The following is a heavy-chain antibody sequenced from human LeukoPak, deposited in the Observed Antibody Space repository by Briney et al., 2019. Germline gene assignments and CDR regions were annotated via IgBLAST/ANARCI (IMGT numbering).Heavy chain of an antibody. CDR2: IYYSGST. J-gene: IGHJ4*02. D-gene: IGHD1-1*01. Sequence: WVRQAPGKGLEWIGIIYYSGSTYYNPSLKSRVTISVDTSKNQFSLKLNSVTAADTAVYYCARSPYNWNALFDYWGQGTLVTVSS. V-gene: IGHV4-39*01. CDR3: ARSPYNWNALFDY.